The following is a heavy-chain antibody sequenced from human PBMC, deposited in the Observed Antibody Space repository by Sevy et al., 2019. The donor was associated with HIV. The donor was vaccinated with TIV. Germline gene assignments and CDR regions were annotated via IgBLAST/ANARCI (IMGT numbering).Heavy chain of an antibody. CDR2: IIPIFGTA. CDR1: GDTFSSYA. D-gene: IGHD3-3*01. J-gene: IGHJ4*02. Sequence: ASVKVSCKASGDTFSSYAISWVRQAPGQGLEWMGGIIPIFGTANYAQKFQGRVTITADKSTSTAYMELSSLRSEDTAVYYCAREAVLRFLEWPPAVYYFDYWGQGTLVTVSS. V-gene: IGHV1-69*06. CDR3: AREAVLRFLEWPPAVYYFDY.